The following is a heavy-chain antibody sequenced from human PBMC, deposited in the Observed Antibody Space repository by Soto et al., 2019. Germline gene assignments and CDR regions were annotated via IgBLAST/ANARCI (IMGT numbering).Heavy chain of an antibody. CDR3: AGDCGGQDFWSGQSYYGMDV. CDR1: GFTFSSYS. V-gene: IGHV3-21*01. J-gene: IGHJ6*02. Sequence: GGSLRLSCAASGFTFSSYSMNWVRQAPGTGLEWVSSISSSSSYIYYADSVKGRFTIYRDNAKNSLYLQMNRLRAEDTTVYYYAGDCGGQDFWSGQSYYGMDVWGLGTRDTVSS. D-gene: IGHD3-3*01. CDR2: ISSSSSYI.